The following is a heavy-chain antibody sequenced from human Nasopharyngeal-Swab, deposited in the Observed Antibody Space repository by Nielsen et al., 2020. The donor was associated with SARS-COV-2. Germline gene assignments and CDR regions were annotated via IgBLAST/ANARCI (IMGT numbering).Heavy chain of an antibody. CDR2: IYSGGST. CDR1: GFTVSSNY. Sequence: GGSLRLSCAASGFTVSSNYMSWVRQAPGKGLEWVSVIYSGGSTYYADSVKGRFTISRDNSKNTLYLQMNSLRAEDTAVYYCARIGVGATYYFDYWSQGTLVTVSS. CDR3: ARIGVGATYYFDY. V-gene: IGHV3-53*01. J-gene: IGHJ4*02. D-gene: IGHD1-26*01.